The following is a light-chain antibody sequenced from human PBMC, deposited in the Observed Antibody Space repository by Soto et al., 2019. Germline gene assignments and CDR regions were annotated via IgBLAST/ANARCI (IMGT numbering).Light chain of an antibody. Sequence: QMTQSPSSLFASVGDRVTITCRARQSISSHLNWYQQKVGQTPRLLIYAASTLQSEVPPRFSGSGSGTEFTLTISGLQREDFATYYCQQSHSAPLTFGGGTKIQI. CDR1: QSISSH. J-gene: IGKJ4*01. V-gene: IGKV1-39*01. CDR3: QQSHSAPLT. CDR2: AAS.